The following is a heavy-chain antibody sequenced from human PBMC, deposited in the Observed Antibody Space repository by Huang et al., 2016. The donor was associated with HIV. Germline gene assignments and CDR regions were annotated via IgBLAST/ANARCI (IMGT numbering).Heavy chain of an antibody. CDR2: ISNEGSTK. V-gene: IGHV3-30-3*01. CDR3: ARSEPSRYYFDY. CDR1: GFTFSNYA. Sequence: QVQLVESGGGVVQPGTSLRLSCAASGFTFSNYAMNGVRQAPGKGLEWVGVISNEGSTKDYADSVKGRFTISRDNSKNTVYLQMNSLRAEDTAVYYCARSEPSRYYFDYWGQGTLVTVSS. J-gene: IGHJ4*02.